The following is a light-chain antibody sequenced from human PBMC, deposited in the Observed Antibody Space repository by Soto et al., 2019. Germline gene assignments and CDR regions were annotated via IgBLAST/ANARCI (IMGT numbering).Light chain of an antibody. CDR2: GAS. Sequence: EIVMTQSPATLSVSPGERATLSCRASQSVSSNLAWYQQKPGQAPRLLIYGASTRATGIPARFSGSGSGTEFTLTISSLQSQDLAVYYCQQYKNWPSTFGQGTKVQIK. CDR1: QSVSSN. CDR3: QQYKNWPST. J-gene: IGKJ1*01. V-gene: IGKV3-15*01.